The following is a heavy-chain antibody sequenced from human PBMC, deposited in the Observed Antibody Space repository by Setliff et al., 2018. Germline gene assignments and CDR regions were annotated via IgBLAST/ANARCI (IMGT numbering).Heavy chain of an antibody. CDR2: IYIGGSA. D-gene: IGHD6-19*01. J-gene: IGHJ6*03. CDR1: GGSVSNFY. Sequence: SETLSLTCTVSGGSVSNFYWSWIRQPAGKGLEWIGHIYIGGSANYNPSLKSRVTMSIDTSKNQFSLKLNSVTAADMAVYYCAREQWLDPPGYYYMDVWAKGTTVTVSS. CDR3: AREQWLDPPGYYYMDV. V-gene: IGHV4-4*07.